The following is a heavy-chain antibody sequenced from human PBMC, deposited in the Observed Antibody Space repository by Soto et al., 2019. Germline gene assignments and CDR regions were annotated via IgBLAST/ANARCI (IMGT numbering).Heavy chain of an antibody. V-gene: IGHV3-30*18. J-gene: IGHJ4*02. CDR2: ISYDGSNK. CDR3: AKDLMGARDY. Sequence: QVQRVESGGGVVQPGRSLRLSCAASGFTFSSYGMHWVRQAPGKGLEWVAVISYDGSNKYYAESVKGRFTISRDNSKNTLYLQMNSLRAEDTAVYYCAKDLMGARDYWGQGTLVTVSS. D-gene: IGHD1-26*01. CDR1: GFTFSSYG.